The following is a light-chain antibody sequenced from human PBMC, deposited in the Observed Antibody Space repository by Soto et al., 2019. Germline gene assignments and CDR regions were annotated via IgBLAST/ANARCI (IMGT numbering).Light chain of an antibody. V-gene: IGLV2-23*01. CDR1: SSDVGAYNS. CDR3: CSSAPESTYV. Sequence: QSALAHPASVSGSPGQSGTICCTETSSDVGAYNSVSWYQQHPDKAPQLMIYKGTQRPSGVSNRFSGSTSGNAASLTISGLQAGDEADYFCCSSAPESTYVFGSGTKVTVL. CDR2: KGT. J-gene: IGLJ1*01.